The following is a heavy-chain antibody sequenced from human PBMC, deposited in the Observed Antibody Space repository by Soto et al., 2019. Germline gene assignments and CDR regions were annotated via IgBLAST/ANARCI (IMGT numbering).Heavy chain of an antibody. CDR1: GGSISSYY. J-gene: IGHJ4*02. CDR2: IYYSGST. CDR3: ARGERDYFDY. Sequence: PSETLSLTCTVSGGSISSYYWSWIRQPPGKGLEWIGYIYYSGSTNYNPSLKSRVTISVDTSKNQFSLKLSSVTAAGTAVYYCARGERDYFDYWGQGALVTVSS. V-gene: IGHV4-59*01.